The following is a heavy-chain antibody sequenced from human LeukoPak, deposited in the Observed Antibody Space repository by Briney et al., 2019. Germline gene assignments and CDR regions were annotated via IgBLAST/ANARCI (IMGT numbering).Heavy chain of an antibody. V-gene: IGHV3-48*03. CDR1: GFTFSSYE. D-gene: IGHD2-21*02. J-gene: IGHJ4*02. Sequence: GGSLRLSCAASGFTFSSYEMNWVRQAPGKGLGWVSYISSSGSTIYYADSVKGRFTISRDNAKNSLYLQMNSLRAEDTAVYYCAREGGSGYCGGDCYPNWGQGTLVTVSS. CDR3: AREGGSGYCGGDCYPN. CDR2: ISSSGSTI.